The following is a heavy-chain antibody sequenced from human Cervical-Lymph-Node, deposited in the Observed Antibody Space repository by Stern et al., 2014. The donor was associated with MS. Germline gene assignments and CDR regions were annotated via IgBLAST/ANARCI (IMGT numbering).Heavy chain of an antibody. CDR2: IIPMFGTA. CDR3: ARVIYYYGMDV. V-gene: IGHV1-69*01. Sequence: VQLVESGAEVKKPGSSVKVSCKASGGTFSSYAISWVRQAPGQGLEWMGGIIPMFGTANYAQKFQGRVTITADESTSTAYMELSSLRSEDTAVYYCARVIYYYGMDVWGQGTTVPVSS. J-gene: IGHJ6*02. CDR1: GGTFSSYA.